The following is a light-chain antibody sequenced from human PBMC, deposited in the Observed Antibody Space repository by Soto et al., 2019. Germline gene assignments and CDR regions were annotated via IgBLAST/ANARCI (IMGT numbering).Light chain of an antibody. Sequence: QYVLTQPPSASGTPGQRVTISCSGSGSNIGTNYVYWYQQLPGSAPKLLIYGNDQRPSGVPDRFSGSKSGTSASLAISGVRSEDEADYYCAAWDNSLSGRLFGGGTKLTVL. V-gene: IGLV1-47*01. CDR1: GSNIGTNY. CDR3: AAWDNSLSGRL. CDR2: GND. J-gene: IGLJ3*02.